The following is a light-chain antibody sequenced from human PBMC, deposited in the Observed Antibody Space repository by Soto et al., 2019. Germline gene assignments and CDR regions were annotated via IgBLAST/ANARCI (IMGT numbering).Light chain of an antibody. J-gene: IGKJ1*01. Sequence: DIQMTQSPSTLSASVGDRVTITCRASQSISSWLAWYQQKPGKAPKLLIYKASSLESGVRSRFSGSGSGTEFTLTIITLQPDDVATYYCQHYNSYRRTFGQGTKVEIK. V-gene: IGKV1-5*03. CDR3: QHYNSYRRT. CDR2: KAS. CDR1: QSISSW.